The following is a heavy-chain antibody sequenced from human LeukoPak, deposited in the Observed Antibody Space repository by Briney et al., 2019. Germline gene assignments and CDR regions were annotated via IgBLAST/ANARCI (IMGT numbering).Heavy chain of an antibody. D-gene: IGHD5-18*01. Sequence: SETLYLTCTVSGGSISSYYWSRIRQPPGKGLEWIGYIYYSGSTNYNPSLKSRVTISVDTSKNQFSLKLSSVTAADTAVYYCARDSGYSYALDSWGQGTLVTVSS. CDR2: IYYSGST. CDR3: ARDSGYSYALDS. CDR1: GGSISSYY. V-gene: IGHV4-59*01. J-gene: IGHJ4*02.